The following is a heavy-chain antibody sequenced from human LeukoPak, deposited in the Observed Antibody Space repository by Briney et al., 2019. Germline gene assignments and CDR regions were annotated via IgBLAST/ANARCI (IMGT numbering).Heavy chain of an antibody. CDR3: ARLHPKIAARPWHYFDY. V-gene: IGHV4-34*01. J-gene: IGHJ4*02. CDR2: INHSGST. Sequence: SETLSLTCAVYGGSFSGYYWSWIRQPPGKGLEWIGEINHSGSTNYNPSLKSRVTISVDTSKNQFSLKLSSVTAADTAVYYCARLHPKIAARPWHYFDYWGQGTLVTVSS. D-gene: IGHD6-6*01. CDR1: GGSFSGYY.